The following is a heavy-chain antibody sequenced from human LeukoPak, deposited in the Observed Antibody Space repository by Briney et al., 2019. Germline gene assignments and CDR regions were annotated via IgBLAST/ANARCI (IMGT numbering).Heavy chain of an antibody. V-gene: IGHV1-58*02. D-gene: IGHD3-9*01. J-gene: IGHJ6*02. CDR1: GFTFTSSA. CDR2: IVVGSGKT. Sequence: GASVKVSCKASGFTFTSSAMQWVRQARGQRLEWIGWIVVGSGKTNYAQKFQERDTITRDRSTSTAYMELSSLRSEDTAVYYCAAEVGILTGYYHYGMDVWGQGTTVTVSS. CDR3: AAEVGILTGYYHYGMDV.